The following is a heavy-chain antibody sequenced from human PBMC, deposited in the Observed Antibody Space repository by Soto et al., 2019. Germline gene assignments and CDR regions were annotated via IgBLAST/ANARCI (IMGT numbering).Heavy chain of an antibody. Sequence: GGSLRLSCAASGFTFSSYAMHWVRQAPGKGLEWVAVISYDGSNKYYADSVKGRFTISRDNSKNTLYLQMNSLRAEDTAVYYCARADLDYGDYVPHVSHSTLDYWGQGTLVTVSS. V-gene: IGHV3-30-3*01. CDR1: GFTFSSYA. D-gene: IGHD4-17*01. J-gene: IGHJ4*02. CDR2: ISYDGSNK. CDR3: ARADLDYGDYVPHVSHSTLDY.